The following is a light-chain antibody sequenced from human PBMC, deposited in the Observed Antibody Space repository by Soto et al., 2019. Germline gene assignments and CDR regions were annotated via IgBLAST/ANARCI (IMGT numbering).Light chain of an antibody. J-gene: IGKJ4*01. CDR3: PQRSDCPT. CDR1: QNVYSN. CDR2: DAS. V-gene: IGKV3-11*01. Sequence: EIVLTQSPATLSLSPGERATLSCRASQNVYSNLAWYQQKPGQAPRLLLYDASKRATGIPARFSGRGSGTDFPLPIRRLEPEDFAVYFCPQRSDCPTFGGGTKVDIK.